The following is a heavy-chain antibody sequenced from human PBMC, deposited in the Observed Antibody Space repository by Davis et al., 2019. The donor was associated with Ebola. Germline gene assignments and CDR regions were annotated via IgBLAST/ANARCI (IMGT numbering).Heavy chain of an antibody. V-gene: IGHV3-30*04. CDR3: ARDPTNYGSEDYFARNHFDL. CDR1: GFTFSTYA. CDR2: ISYDGKKK. D-gene: IGHD3-10*01. Sequence: GESLKISCVGPGFTFSTYAMHWVRQAPGTGLEWVSLISYDGKKKFYTDSVKGRFTISSDNSKNTLYLQMDGLRAEDTAVYYCARDPTNYGSEDYFARNHFDLWGQGTLVTVSS. J-gene: IGHJ5*02.